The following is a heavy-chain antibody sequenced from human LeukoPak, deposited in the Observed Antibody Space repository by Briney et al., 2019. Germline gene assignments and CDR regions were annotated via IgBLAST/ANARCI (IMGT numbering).Heavy chain of an antibody. D-gene: IGHD6-13*01. Sequence: GRSLRLSCAASGFTFSSYAMHWVRQAPGKGLEWVAVISYDGSNKYYADSVKGRFTISRDNSKNTLYLQMNSLRAEDTAVYYCARRHSGGTTVAAAVDYWGQGTLVTVSS. CDR2: ISYDGSNK. CDR1: GFTFSSYA. CDR3: ARRHSGGTTVAAAVDY. J-gene: IGHJ4*02. V-gene: IGHV3-30-3*01.